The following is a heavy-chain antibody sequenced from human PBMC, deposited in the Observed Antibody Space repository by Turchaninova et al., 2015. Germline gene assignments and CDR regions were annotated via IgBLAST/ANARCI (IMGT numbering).Heavy chain of an antibody. D-gene: IGHD6-13*01. CDR3: AKEGIAAVGTPFY. CDR1: GFTFSSCA. V-gene: IGHV3-23*01. J-gene: IGHJ4*02. CDR2: ISGSGGST. Sequence: EVQLLESGGGLVPPGGSLVLPCAASGFTFSSCARSVVRQAQGKGLEWVSAISGSGGSTYYADSVKGRFTISRDNSKNTLYLQMNSLRAEDTAVYYCAKEGIAAVGTPFYWGQGTLVTVSS.